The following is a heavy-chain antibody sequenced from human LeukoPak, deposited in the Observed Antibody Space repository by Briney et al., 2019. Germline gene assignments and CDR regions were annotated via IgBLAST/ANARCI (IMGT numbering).Heavy chain of an antibody. CDR1: GFTFSSYA. D-gene: IGHD7-27*01. CDR2: ISGSGGST. Sequence: GGSLRLSCAASGFTFSSYAMSWVRQAPGEGLEWVSAISGSGGSTYYADSVKGRFIISRDNSKNTLYLQMNSLRAEDTAVYYCAKARGRPLTLNWFDPWGQGTLVTVSS. V-gene: IGHV3-23*01. CDR3: AKARGRPLTLNWFDP. J-gene: IGHJ5*02.